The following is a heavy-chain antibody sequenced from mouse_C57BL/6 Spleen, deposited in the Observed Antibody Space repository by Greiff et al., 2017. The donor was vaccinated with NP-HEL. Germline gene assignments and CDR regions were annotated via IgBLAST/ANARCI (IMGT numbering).Heavy chain of an antibody. V-gene: IGHV1-61*01. Sequence: VQLQQSGAELVRPGSSVKLSCKASGYTFTSYWMDWVKQRPGQGLEWIGNIYPSDSETHYNQKFKDKATLTVDKSSSTAYMQLSSLTSEDSAVYYCARWGYGSSYNYWGQGTTLTVSS. D-gene: IGHD1-1*01. CDR2: IYPSDSET. J-gene: IGHJ2*01. CDR3: ARWGYGSSYNY. CDR1: GYTFTSYW.